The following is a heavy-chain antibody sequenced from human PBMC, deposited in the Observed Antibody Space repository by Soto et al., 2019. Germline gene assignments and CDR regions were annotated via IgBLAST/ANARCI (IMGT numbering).Heavy chain of an antibody. J-gene: IGHJ4*02. CDR2: INPSGGST. Sequence: ASVKVSCKASGYTFTIYYMHWVRQAPGQGLEWMGIINPSGGSTSYAQKFQGRVTMTRDTSTSTVYMELSSLRSEDTAVYYCARVTLGADIVVVPAAPEKTYFDYWGQGTLVTVSS. D-gene: IGHD2-2*01. CDR1: GYTFTIYY. CDR3: ARVTLGADIVVVPAAPEKTYFDY. V-gene: IGHV1-46*03.